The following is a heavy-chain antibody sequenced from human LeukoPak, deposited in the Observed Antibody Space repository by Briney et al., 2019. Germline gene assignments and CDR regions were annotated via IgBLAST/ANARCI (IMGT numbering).Heavy chain of an antibody. V-gene: IGHV4-38-2*02. CDR1: GYSISSGYY. CDR2: IYQSGPA. J-gene: IGHJ4*02. Sequence: PSETLSLTCIVSGYSISSGYYWGWIRQPPGKGLEWIGSIYQSGPAYYNPSLKSRVTISVDTFKNQFSLKLSSVTAADTAVYYCARGLGSYPYYFDYWGQGTLVTVSS. CDR3: ARGLGSYPYYFDY. D-gene: IGHD1-26*01.